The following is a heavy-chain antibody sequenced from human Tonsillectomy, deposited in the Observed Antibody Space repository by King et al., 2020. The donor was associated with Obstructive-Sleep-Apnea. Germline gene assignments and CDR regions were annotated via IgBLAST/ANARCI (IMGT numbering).Heavy chain of an antibody. D-gene: IGHD2-21*02. CDR1: GFIFSDYY. Sequence: VQLVESGGGLVKPGGSLRLSCAASGFIFSDYYMSWIRQAPGKGLEWISYISSSGNTIYYADSVKGRFTISRDNAKNSLYLQMNSLRAEDTAVYYCASGRHCGGDRGGRGCFDLWGRGTLVTVSS. J-gene: IGHJ2*01. CDR2: ISSSGNTI. V-gene: IGHV3-11*01. CDR3: ASGRHCGGDRGGRGCFDL.